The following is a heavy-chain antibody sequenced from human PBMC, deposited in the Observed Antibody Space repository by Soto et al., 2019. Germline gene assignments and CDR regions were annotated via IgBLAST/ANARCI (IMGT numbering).Heavy chain of an antibody. J-gene: IGHJ6*02. CDR2: IYDSGST. CDR3: ARHDYYGSGSYKGTHYYYYGMDV. V-gene: IGHV4-30-4*01. Sequence: PSETLSLTCTVSGGSISSDNYYWSWIRQPPGKGLEWLRYIYDSGSTYYNPSLKSRVTISVDTPKNQFSLKLSSVTAADTAVYYCARHDYYGSGSYKGTHYYYYGMDVWGQGTTVTVSS. CDR1: GGSISSDNYY. D-gene: IGHD3-10*01.